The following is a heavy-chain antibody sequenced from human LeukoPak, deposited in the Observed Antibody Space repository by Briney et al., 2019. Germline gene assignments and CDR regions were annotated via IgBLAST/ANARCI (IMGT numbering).Heavy chain of an antibody. Sequence: GESLKISCKGSGYSFADSWIGWVRQMPGKGLEWMGLIYPGDSDTRYSPSFQGQVSISVDKSISTTFLQWSSLKASDTAIYYCARQYGRPFDFWGQGTLVTVSS. J-gene: IGHJ4*02. D-gene: IGHD4-17*01. V-gene: IGHV5-51*01. CDR3: ARQYGRPFDF. CDR1: GYSFADSW. CDR2: IYPGDSDT.